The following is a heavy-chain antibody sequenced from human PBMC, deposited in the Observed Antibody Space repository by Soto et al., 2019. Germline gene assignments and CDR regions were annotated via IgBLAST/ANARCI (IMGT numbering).Heavy chain of an antibody. D-gene: IGHD6-13*01. CDR1: GGTFSTYP. Sequence: QVQLVQSGAEVRMPGSSVKVSCKASGGTFSTYPINWVRQAPGQGLEWMGGIIPLFGTTNYAQKFKGRVTTTADESKSTAYMELSSLRAEDAAVYYCARGATHGSSWYFWFDPWGQGTLVTVSS. J-gene: IGHJ5*02. CDR3: ARGATHGSSWYFWFDP. V-gene: IGHV1-69*01. CDR2: IIPLFGTT.